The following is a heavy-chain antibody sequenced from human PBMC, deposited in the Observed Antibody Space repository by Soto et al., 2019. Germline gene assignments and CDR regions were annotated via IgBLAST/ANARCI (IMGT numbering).Heavy chain of an antibody. V-gene: IGHV3-73*01. Sequence: PGGSLRLSCAASGFSFSGSAMHWVRQASGKGLEWVGRIKSRANRYEKSYGESVKGRFSVFRDDSKNTAHLQMNSLKTEDTAVYYCATDYTASDTGLDYWGHGTLVTVSS. J-gene: IGHJ4*01. CDR2: IKSRANRYEK. CDR3: ATDYTASDTGLDY. D-gene: IGHD3-3*01. CDR1: GFSFSGSA.